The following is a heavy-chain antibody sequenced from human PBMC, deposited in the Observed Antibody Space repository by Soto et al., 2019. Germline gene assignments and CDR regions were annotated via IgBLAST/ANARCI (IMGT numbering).Heavy chain of an antibody. V-gene: IGHV1-18*04. Sequence: ASVKVSCKASGYTFIDYDITWVRQAPGQGLEWMGWISTYSGDTDYAQKLQGRVTMTTDTSTSTAYMELRSLRSDDTAVYFCARVCVSKRCSEGLWFDPWGQGTLVTVSS. CDR1: GYTFIDYD. CDR2: ISTYSGDT. D-gene: IGHD4-17*01. J-gene: IGHJ5*02. CDR3: ARVCVSKRCSEGLWFDP.